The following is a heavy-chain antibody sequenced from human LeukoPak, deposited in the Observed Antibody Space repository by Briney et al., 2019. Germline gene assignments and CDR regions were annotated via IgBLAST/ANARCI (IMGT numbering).Heavy chain of an antibody. J-gene: IGHJ5*02. CDR2: IWYDGSNK. CDR1: GFTFSSYG. D-gene: IGHD3-3*01. Sequence: GGSLRLSCAASGFTFSSYGMHWVRRAPGKGLEWVAVIWYDGSNKYYADSVKGRFTISRDNSKNTLYLQMNSLRAEDTAVYYCARDPQITIFGVVTQPGWFDPWGQGTLVTVSS. CDR3: ARDPQITIFGVVTQPGWFDP. V-gene: IGHV3-33*01.